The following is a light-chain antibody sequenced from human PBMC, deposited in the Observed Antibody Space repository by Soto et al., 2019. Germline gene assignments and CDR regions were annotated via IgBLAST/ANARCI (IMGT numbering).Light chain of an antibody. V-gene: IGKV1-6*01. J-gene: IGKJ4*01. CDR2: AGS. Sequence: AIQLTQSPFSLSASVGDTVTITCRASQGVGNDLAWYRQRPGKAPQLVIYAGSKSHSGVSSRFSGSGSGTDFVLTSRDLQPDDSATYFCLQDYTYPLTFGGGTKLEI. CDR3: LQDYTYPLT. CDR1: QGVGND.